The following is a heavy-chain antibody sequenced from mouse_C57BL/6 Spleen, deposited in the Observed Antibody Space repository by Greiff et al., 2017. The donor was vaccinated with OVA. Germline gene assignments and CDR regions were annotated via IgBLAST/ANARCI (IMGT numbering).Heavy chain of an antibody. D-gene: IGHD2-3*01. J-gene: IGHJ4*01. CDR1: GYTFTSYW. Sequence: QVQLQQPGAELVKPGASVKLSCKASGYTFTSYWMHWVKQRPGQGLEWIGMIHPNSGSTNYNEKFKSKATLTVDKSSSTAYMQLSSLTSEDSAVYYCARLWLLAKAMDYWGQGTSVTVSS. CDR3: ARLWLLAKAMDY. CDR2: IHPNSGST. V-gene: IGHV1-64*01.